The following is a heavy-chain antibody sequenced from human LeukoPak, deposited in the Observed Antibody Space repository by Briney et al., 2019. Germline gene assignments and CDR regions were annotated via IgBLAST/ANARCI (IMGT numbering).Heavy chain of an antibody. CDR1: GGSIGGSNSH. CDR2: IFYSGST. CDR3: ARRGITYSSSFFAY. V-gene: IGHV4-39*01. J-gene: IGHJ4*02. D-gene: IGHD2-2*01. Sequence: SETLSLTCTVSGGSIGGSNSHWGWIRQPPGKGLEWLGSIFYSGSTYYNPSLKSRVTMSVDTSKNQFSLRVTSVTAADTATYYCARRGITYSSSFFAYWGQGTLVTVSS.